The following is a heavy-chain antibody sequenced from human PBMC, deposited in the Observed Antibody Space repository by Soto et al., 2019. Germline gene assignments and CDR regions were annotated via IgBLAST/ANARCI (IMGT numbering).Heavy chain of an antibody. CDR2: INHSGST. V-gene: IGHV4-34*01. CDR3: ARGRGGRYCSSTSCPPGY. Sequence: PSGTLSLTCAVYGGSFSGYYWSWIRQPPGKGLEWIGEINHSGSTNYNPSLKSRVTISVDTSKNQFSLKLSSVTAADTAVYYCARGRGGRYCSSTSCPPGYWGQGTLVTVSS. D-gene: IGHD2-2*01. J-gene: IGHJ4*02. CDR1: GGSFSGYY.